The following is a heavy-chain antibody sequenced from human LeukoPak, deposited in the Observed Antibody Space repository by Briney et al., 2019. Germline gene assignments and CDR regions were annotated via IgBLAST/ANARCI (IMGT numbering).Heavy chain of an antibody. D-gene: IGHD3-10*01. V-gene: IGHV1-2*02. Sequence: ASVKVSCKASGYTFTGYYIQWVRQAPGQGLEWLGWINPHTGDTYHAQEFQGRVTMTSDASVNTAYLQLSRLKSDDTAIYFCARGGAPEDKWGQGTLVTVSS. CDR1: GYTFTGYY. CDR2: INPHTGDT. J-gene: IGHJ4*02. CDR3: ARGGAPEDK.